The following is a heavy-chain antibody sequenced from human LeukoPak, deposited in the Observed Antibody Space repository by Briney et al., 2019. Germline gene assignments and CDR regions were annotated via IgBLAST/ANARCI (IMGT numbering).Heavy chain of an antibody. CDR2: IYYSGST. Sequence: PSETLSLXCTVSGGPISSSSYYWGWMRPPPGKGLEWVGSIYYSGSTYYNPSLKNRVIISVDTSKNQFSLKLTSVTAADTAVYYCAGVVPAAIRLFDYWGQGTLVTVSS. V-gene: IGHV4-39*01. J-gene: IGHJ4*02. CDR3: AGVVPAAIRLFDY. D-gene: IGHD2-2*02. CDR1: GGPISSSSYY.